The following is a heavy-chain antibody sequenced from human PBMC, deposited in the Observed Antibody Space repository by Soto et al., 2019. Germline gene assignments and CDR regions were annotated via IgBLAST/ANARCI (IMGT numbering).Heavy chain of an antibody. CDR2: ISYDGSNK. V-gene: IGHV3-30*18. J-gene: IGHJ6*02. D-gene: IGHD3-3*01. CDR3: AKGNAIFGVALPMDV. CDR1: GFTFSSYG. Sequence: QVQLVESGGGVVQPGRSLRLSCAASGFTFSSYGMHWVRQAPGKGPEWVAVISYDGSNKYYGGSVKGRFTVSRDNSKNTLYLQMNSLGVEDTAVYYCAKGNAIFGVALPMDVWGQGTTVTVSS.